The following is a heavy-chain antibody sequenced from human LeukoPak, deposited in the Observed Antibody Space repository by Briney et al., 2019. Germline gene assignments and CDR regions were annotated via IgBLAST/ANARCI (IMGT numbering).Heavy chain of an antibody. J-gene: IGHJ4*02. CDR1: GFAFNTYA. CDR2: IWHDGSHK. D-gene: IGHD3-3*01. V-gene: IGHV3-33*01. Sequence: PGGSLRLSCAASGFAFNTYAMHWVRQAPGQGLEWVALIWHDGSHKFYSNSVRGQFTISRDNSKNTVSLQMNNLRPEDTAVYYWGRKFFGWGIYPDFWAQEPLVTFSS. CDR3: GRKFFGWGIYPDF.